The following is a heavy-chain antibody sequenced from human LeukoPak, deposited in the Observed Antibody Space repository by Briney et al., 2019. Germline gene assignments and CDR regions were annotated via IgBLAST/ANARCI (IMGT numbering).Heavy chain of an antibody. CDR3: ARGHLDCSSTSCYPNWFDP. D-gene: IGHD2-2*01. CDR2: IYYSGST. CDR1: GGSISSGGYY. J-gene: IGHJ5*02. V-gene: IGHV4-31*03. Sequence: SQTLSLTCTVSGGSISSGGYYWSWIRQHPGKGLEWIGYIYYSGSTYYNPSLKSRATISVDTSKNQFSLKLSSVTAADTAVYYCARGHLDCSSTSCYPNWFDPWGQGTLVTVSS.